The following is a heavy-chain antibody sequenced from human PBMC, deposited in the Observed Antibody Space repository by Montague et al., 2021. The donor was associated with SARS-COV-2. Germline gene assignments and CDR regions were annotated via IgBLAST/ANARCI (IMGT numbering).Heavy chain of an antibody. Sequence: SETLSLTCTVSGGSITNNIDYCAWIRQPPGKGLEWIGSIYYTGNTYYNPSLKSRVTISVVTSKNHFTLKLSSVTAAETAVYYCARLKRYFDSSGSPSAFDFWGRGTKVTVSS. J-gene: IGHJ3*01. CDR1: GGSITNNIDY. CDR2: IYYTGNT. CDR3: ARLKRYFDSSGSPSAFDF. D-gene: IGHD3-22*01. V-gene: IGHV4-39*02.